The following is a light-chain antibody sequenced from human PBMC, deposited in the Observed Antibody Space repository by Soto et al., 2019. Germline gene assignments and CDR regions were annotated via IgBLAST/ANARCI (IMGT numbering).Light chain of an antibody. CDR3: SSYASSSTVM. J-gene: IGLJ3*02. CDR2: EVS. Sequence: QSALTQPASVSGSPGQSITISCTGTSSDVGDYDYVSWYQQHPGKAPNLMIYEVSNRPSGVSNRFSGSKSGNTASLTISGLQAEDEADYYCSSYASSSTVMFGGGTKVTVL. V-gene: IGLV2-14*01. CDR1: SSDVGDYDY.